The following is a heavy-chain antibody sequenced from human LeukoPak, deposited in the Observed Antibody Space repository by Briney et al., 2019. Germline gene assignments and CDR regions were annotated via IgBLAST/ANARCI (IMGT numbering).Heavy chain of an antibody. D-gene: IGHD3-9*01. CDR3: ARDSPVVRYFDWSDYLDY. CDR1: GFRFNMFD. J-gene: IGHJ4*02. CDR2: ISSDGLNK. Sequence: GGSLRLSCAASGFRFNMFDMHWVRQAPGKGLEWVAVISSDGLNKKYADSVKGRFTSSRENSMNTLHLQMNNVRPEDTGIYYCARDSPVVRYFDWSDYLDYWGQGTVVTVSS. V-gene: IGHV3-30-3*01.